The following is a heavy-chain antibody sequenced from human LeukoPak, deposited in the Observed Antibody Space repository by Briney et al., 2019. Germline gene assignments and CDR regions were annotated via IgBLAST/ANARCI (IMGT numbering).Heavy chain of an antibody. J-gene: IGHJ4*02. Sequence: GGSLRLSCTASGFTFSNYYMRWGRQAPGKGLEWVSSISSTTIYTFSADSVRGRFTISRDNVENTLYLQMNNLRGEDTGVYFCSRIGLGRDAYTSFDFWGQGTLVTVSS. CDR1: GFTFSNYY. V-gene: IGHV3-21*01. D-gene: IGHD5-24*01. CDR2: ISSTTIYT. CDR3: SRIGLGRDAYTSFDF.